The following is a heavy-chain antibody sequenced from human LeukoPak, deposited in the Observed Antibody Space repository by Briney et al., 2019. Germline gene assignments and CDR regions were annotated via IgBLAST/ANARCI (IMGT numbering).Heavy chain of an antibody. Sequence: GSLRLSCAASGFTISSYCMTWVRQAPGKRLEWVASINQDGSEKYYVDSVKGRFTISRDNTKNLVYLQINSLRAEDTAVYYCARAGRYCSGGSCYLYYFDYWGQGTLVTVSS. CDR2: INQDGSEK. CDR3: ARAGRYCSGGSCYLYYFDY. D-gene: IGHD2-15*01. CDR1: GFTISSYC. J-gene: IGHJ4*02. V-gene: IGHV3-7*01.